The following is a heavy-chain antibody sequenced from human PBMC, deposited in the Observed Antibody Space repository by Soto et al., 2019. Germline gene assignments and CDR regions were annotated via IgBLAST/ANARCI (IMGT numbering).Heavy chain of an antibody. V-gene: IGHV1-18*01. D-gene: IGHD2-21*01. CDR3: ARGRPAYCGGDCYWSFDP. J-gene: IGHJ5*02. CDR2: ISAYNGNT. CDR1: GYTFTSYG. Sequence: VSVKVSRKASGYTFTSYGISWVRQAPGQGLEWMGWISAYNGNTSYAQKLQGRVTMTTDTSTSTAYMELRSLRSDDTAVYYCARGRPAYCGGDCYWSFDPRGQGTLVTVSS.